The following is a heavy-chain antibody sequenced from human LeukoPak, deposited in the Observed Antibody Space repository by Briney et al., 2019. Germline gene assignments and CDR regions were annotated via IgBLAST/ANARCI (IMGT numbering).Heavy chain of an antibody. CDR2: INPSGGST. CDR1: GYTFTSYY. V-gene: IGHV1-46*01. D-gene: IGHD3-22*01. CDR3: ARVYYYDSSGYYGYYFDY. J-gene: IGHJ4*02. Sequence: GASVKVSCKASGYTFTSYYMHWVRQAPGQGLEWMGIINPSGGSTSYAQKFQGRVTMTTDTSTSTAYMELRSLRSDDTAVYYCARVYYYDSSGYYGYYFDYWGQGTLVTVSS.